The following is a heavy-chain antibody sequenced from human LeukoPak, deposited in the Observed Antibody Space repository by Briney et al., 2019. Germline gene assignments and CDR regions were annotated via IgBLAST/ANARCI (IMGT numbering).Heavy chain of an antibody. Sequence: GESLKISCKGSGYSFTSYWIGWVRQMPGKGLEWMGIVYPGDSDTRYSPSFQGQVTISADKSISTAYLQWSSLKASDTAMYYCARSPTPEGWYFDLWGRGTLVTVSS. CDR1: GYSFTSYW. CDR3: ARSPTPEGWYFDL. V-gene: IGHV5-51*01. CDR2: VYPGDSDT. J-gene: IGHJ2*01. D-gene: IGHD1-14*01.